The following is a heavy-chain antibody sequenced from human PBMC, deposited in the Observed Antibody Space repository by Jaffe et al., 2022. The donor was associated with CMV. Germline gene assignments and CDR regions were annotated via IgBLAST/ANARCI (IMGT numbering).Heavy chain of an antibody. J-gene: IGHJ5*02. V-gene: IGHV3-13*01. Sequence: EVQLVESGGGLVQPGGSLRLSCAASGFTFTSYDMHWVRQVTGKGLEWVSAISSAGDTYYTGSVKGRFTISRENARSSSYLQMNSLRAGDTAIYYCARGGDGFDAWGQGTLVTVSS. D-gene: IGHD3-10*01. CDR2: ISSAGDT. CDR1: GFTFTSYD. CDR3: ARGGDGFDA.